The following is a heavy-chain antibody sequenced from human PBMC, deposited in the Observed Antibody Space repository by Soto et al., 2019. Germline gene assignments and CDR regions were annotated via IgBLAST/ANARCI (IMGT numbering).Heavy chain of an antibody. Sequence: SETLSLTCAVSGGSISSSNWWSWVRQPPGKGLEWIGEIYHSGSTNYNPSLKSRVTISVDKSKNQFSLKLSSVTAADTAVYYCARGQSIPGIAVAGTGVYDYYGMDVWGQGTTVTVSS. V-gene: IGHV4-4*02. D-gene: IGHD6-19*01. CDR3: ARGQSIPGIAVAGTGVYDYYGMDV. J-gene: IGHJ6*02. CDR1: GGSISSSNW. CDR2: IYHSGST.